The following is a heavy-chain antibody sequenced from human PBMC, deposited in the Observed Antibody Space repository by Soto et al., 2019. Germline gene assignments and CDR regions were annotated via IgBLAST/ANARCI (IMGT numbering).Heavy chain of an antibody. D-gene: IGHD3-10*02. J-gene: IGHJ3*02. CDR1: GFTFSSYA. V-gene: IGHV3-23*01. CDR2: ISGSGGST. Sequence: GRSLRLSCAASGFTFSSYAMGCVRQAPGEGLEWVSAISGSGGSTYYADSVKGRFTISRDNSKNTLYLQMNSLRAEDTAVYYCARDCAFVDVGFDIWGQGTMVTVSS. CDR3: ARDCAFVDVGFDI.